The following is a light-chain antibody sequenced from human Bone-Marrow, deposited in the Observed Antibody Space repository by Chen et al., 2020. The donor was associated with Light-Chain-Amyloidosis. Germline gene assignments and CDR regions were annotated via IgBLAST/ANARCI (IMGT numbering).Light chain of an antibody. J-gene: IGKJ1*01. CDR1: QDISNY. CDR2: DAS. Sequence: DIQMTQSPSSLSASGGDRVTITCQASQDISNYLNWYQQKPGKVPKLLIYDASNLETGVPSRFSGSGSGTDFTFTISSLQPEDIATYYCQQYDNLSWTFGQGTKVEIK. CDR3: QQYDNLSWT. V-gene: IGKV1-33*01.